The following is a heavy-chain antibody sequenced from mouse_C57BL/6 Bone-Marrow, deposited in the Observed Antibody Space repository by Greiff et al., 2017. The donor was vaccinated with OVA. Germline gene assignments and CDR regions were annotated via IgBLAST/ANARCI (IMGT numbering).Heavy chain of an antibody. Sequence: VQLQQSGAELVRPGASVKLSCTASGFNIKDDYMHWVKQRPEQGLEWIGWIDPENGDTEYASKFQGKATITADTSSNTAYLQLSSLTSEDTAVYDCTTGDYYGNHLDYWGQGTTLTVSS. CDR1: GFNIKDDY. J-gene: IGHJ2*01. D-gene: IGHD2-1*01. CDR2: IDPENGDT. V-gene: IGHV14-4*01. CDR3: TTGDYYGNHLDY.